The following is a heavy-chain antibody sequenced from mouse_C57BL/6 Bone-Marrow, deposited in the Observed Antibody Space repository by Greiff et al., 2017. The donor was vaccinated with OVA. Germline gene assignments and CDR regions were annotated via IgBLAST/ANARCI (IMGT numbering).Heavy chain of an antibody. CDR3: ARDLGYFDV. Sequence: VQLQQSGAELARPGASVKLSCKASGYTFTSYGISWVKQRTGQGLEWIGEIYPRSGNTYYNEKFKGKATLPADKSSSTAYMELRSLTSEDSAVYFCARDLGYFDVWGTGTTVTVSS. J-gene: IGHJ1*03. CDR1: GYTFTSYG. V-gene: IGHV1-81*01. CDR2: IYPRSGNT.